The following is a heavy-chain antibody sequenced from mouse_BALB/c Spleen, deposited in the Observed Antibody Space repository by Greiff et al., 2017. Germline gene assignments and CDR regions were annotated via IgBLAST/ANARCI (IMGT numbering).Heavy chain of an antibody. Sequence: VQLQQSGAELVKPGASVKLSCTASGFNIKDTYMHWVKQRPEQGLEWIGRIDPANGNTKYDPKFQGKATITADTSSNTAYLQLSSLTSEDTAVYYCASHYSDYYAMDYWGQGTSVTVSS. D-gene: IGHD1-2*01. CDR2: IDPANGNT. J-gene: IGHJ4*01. V-gene: IGHV14-3*02. CDR3: ASHYSDYYAMDY. CDR1: GFNIKDTY.